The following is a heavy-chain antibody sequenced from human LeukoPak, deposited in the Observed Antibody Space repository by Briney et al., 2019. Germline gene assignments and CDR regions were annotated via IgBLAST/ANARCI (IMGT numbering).Heavy chain of an antibody. Sequence: SETLSLTCAVYGGSFSGYYWSWIRQPPGKGLEWIREINHSGSTNYNPSLKSRVTISVDTSKNQFSLKLSSVTAADTAVYYCARRPTGYCSGGSCYPRAFDIWGQGTMVTVSS. J-gene: IGHJ3*02. CDR1: GGSFSGYY. CDR2: INHSGST. CDR3: ARRPTGYCSGGSCYPRAFDI. D-gene: IGHD2-15*01. V-gene: IGHV4-34*01.